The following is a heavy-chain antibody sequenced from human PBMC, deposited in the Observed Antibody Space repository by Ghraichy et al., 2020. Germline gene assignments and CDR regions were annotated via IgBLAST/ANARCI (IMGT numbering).Heavy chain of an antibody. CDR2: INHSGST. D-gene: IGHD6-19*01. J-gene: IGHJ6*02. V-gene: IGHV4-34*01. CDR1: GGSFSGYY. CDR3: ARDRYSSGWYGPKYYYYGMDV. Sequence: SETLSLTCAVYGGSFSGYYWSWIRQPPGKGLEWIGEINHSGSTNYNPSLKSRVTISVDTSKNQFSLMLSSVTAADTAVYYCARDRYSSGWYGPKYYYYGMDVWGQGTTVTVSS.